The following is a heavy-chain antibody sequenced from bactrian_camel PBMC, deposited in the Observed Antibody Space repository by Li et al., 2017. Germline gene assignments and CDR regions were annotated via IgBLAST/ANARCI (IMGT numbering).Heavy chain of an antibody. CDR3: AAGTRIIVGDYCDGITN. CDR2: FRTDGVT. V-gene: IGHV3S67*01. J-gene: IGHJ4*01. D-gene: IGHD4*01. CDR1: DYTIRSYC. Sequence: VQLVESGGGSVQAGGSLALSCQGSDYTIRSYCMGWFRQAPGKERERVATFRTDGVTRYDDSVKGRFTISQDNAKNIIYLQINSLTPDNTAMYYCAAGTRIIVGDYCDGITNWGQGTQVTVS.